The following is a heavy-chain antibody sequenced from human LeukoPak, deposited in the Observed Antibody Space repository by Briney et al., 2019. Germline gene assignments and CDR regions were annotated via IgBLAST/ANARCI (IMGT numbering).Heavy chain of an antibody. J-gene: IGHJ3*02. Sequence: PSETLSLTCTVSGGSISSSSYYWGWIRQPPGKGLEWIGSIYYSGSTYYNPSLKSRVTISVDTSKNQFSLKLSSVTAADTAVYYCATWYYYDSSGYYVGAFDIWGQGTMVTVSS. CDR1: GGSISSSSYY. D-gene: IGHD3-22*01. CDR2: IYYSGST. V-gene: IGHV4-39*07. CDR3: ATWYYYDSSGYYVGAFDI.